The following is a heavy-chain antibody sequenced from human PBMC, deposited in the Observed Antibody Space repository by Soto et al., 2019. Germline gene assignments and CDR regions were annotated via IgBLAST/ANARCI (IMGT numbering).Heavy chain of an antibody. Sequence: QVQLVQSGAEVNKPESSVKGSCKAPGGTFSTYAISWVRQAPGQGLEWMGGIIPMFGTANYAQRFQDRVTITADESTNTVYMELSSLRSEDTAVYFCASGIQLWLRRINNGYSGWGQGTLVTVSS. CDR2: IIPMFGTA. CDR3: ASGIQLWLRRINNGYSG. CDR1: GGTFSTYA. J-gene: IGHJ4*02. D-gene: IGHD5-18*01. V-gene: IGHV1-69*12.